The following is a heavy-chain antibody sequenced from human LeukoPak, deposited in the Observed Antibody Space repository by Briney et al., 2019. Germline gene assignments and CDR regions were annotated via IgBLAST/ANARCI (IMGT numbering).Heavy chain of an antibody. CDR1: GGSISSSSYY. CDR3: ATEIAVAGKFFDY. D-gene: IGHD6-19*01. V-gene: IGHV4-39*07. CDR2: IYYSGST. Sequence: PSETLSLTCTVSGGSISSSSYYWGWIRQPPGKGLEWIGSIYYSGSTYYNPSLKSRVTISVDTSKNQFSLKLSSVTAADTAVYYCATEIAVAGKFFDYWGQGTLVTVSS. J-gene: IGHJ4*02.